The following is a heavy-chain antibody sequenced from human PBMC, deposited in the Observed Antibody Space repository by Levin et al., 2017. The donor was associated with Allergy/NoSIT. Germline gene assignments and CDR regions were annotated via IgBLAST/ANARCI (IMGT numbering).Heavy chain of an antibody. V-gene: IGHV3-9*01. CDR1: GFTFDDYA. Sequence: GGSLRLSCAASGFTFDDYAMHWVRQAPGKGLEWVSGISWNSGSIGYADSVKGRFTISRDNAKNSLYLQMNSLRAEDTALYYCAKGRVTNGFTIDYWGQGTLVTVSS. J-gene: IGHJ4*02. D-gene: IGHD3-3*01. CDR2: ISWNSGSI. CDR3: AKGRVTNGFTIDY.